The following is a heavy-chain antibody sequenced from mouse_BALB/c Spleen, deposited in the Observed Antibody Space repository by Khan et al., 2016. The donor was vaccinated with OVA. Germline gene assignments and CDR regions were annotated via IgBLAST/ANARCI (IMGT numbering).Heavy chain of an antibody. V-gene: IGHV5-9-3*01. D-gene: IGHD1-3*01. CDR2: ISSGSDYI. CDR3: TRHNFGPFAY. CDR1: GFTFSTYA. J-gene: IGHJ3*01. Sequence: EVELVESGGDLVKPGGSLKLSCTASGFTFSTYAMSWVRQTPERRLEWVATISSGSDYIYYPDSVKGRFSITRANAKDTLSLQMSSLRSDDTAMYYCTRHNFGPFAYWGQGTLVAVSA.